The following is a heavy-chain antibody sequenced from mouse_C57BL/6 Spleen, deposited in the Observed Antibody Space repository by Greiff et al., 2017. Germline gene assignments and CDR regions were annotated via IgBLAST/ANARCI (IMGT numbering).Heavy chain of an antibody. J-gene: IGHJ2*01. D-gene: IGHD1-1*01. CDR2: IDPSDSYT. CDR1: GYTFTSYW. CDR3: ARRGIDYYGSGYVD. V-gene: IGHV1-50*01. Sequence: VQLQQPGAELVKPGASVKLSCKASGYTFTSYWMQWVKQRPGQGLEWIGEIDPSDSYTKYNQKFKGKATLTVDTSSIPAYMQLSSLPSADSAVYYCARRGIDYYGSGYVDWGQGTTLTVSS.